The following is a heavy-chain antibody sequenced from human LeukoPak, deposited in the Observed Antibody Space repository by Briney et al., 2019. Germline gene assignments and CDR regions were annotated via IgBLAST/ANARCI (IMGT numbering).Heavy chain of an antibody. CDR2: ISAYNGNT. CDR3: ARRGYCGGDCYIGDYYYYGMDV. V-gene: IGHV1-18*01. J-gene: IGHJ6*02. D-gene: IGHD2-21*02. Sequence: ASVKVSCKASGYTFTSYGISWVRQAPGQGPEWMGWISAYNGNTNYAQKLQGRVTMTTDTSTSTAYMELRSLRSDDTAVYYCARRGYCGGDCYIGDYYYYGMDVWGQGTTVTVSS. CDR1: GYTFTSYG.